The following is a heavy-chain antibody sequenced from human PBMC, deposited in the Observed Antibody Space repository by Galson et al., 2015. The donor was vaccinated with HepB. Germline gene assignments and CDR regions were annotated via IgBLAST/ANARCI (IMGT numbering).Heavy chain of an antibody. D-gene: IGHD2-8*01. CDR2: IIPILGIA. CDR1: GGTFSSYT. Sequence: SVKVSCKASGGTFSSYTISWVRQAPGQGLEWMGRIIPILGIANYAQKFQGRVTITADKSTSTAYMELSSLRSEDTAVYYCARGYCTNGVCYMFDYWGQGTLVTVSS. J-gene: IGHJ4*02. V-gene: IGHV1-69*02. CDR3: ARGYCTNGVCYMFDY.